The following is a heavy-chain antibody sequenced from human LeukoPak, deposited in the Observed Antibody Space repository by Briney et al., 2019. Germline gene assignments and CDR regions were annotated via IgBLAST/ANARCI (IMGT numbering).Heavy chain of an antibody. D-gene: IGHD3-22*01. CDR1: GGSISSYY. J-gene: IGHJ4*02. Sequence: SETLSLTCTVSGGSISSYYWSWIRQPPGKGLEWIGYIHYSGSTNYNPSLKSRVTISVDTSKNQFSLKLSSVTAADTAVYYCASQSWDSSGYYFDYWGQGTLVTVSS. CDR2: IHYSGST. CDR3: ASQSWDSSGYYFDY. V-gene: IGHV4-59*01.